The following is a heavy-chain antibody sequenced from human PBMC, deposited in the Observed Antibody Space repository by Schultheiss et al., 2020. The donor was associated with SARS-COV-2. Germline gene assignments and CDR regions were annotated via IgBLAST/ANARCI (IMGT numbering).Heavy chain of an antibody. CDR1: GFTFTSSA. Sequence: SVKVSCKASGFTFTSSAMQWVRQARGQRLEWIGWIVVGSGNTNYAQKFQERVTITRDMSTSTAYMELSRLRSDDTAVYYCARESVSYSSGWRWFDPWGQGTLVTVSS. V-gene: IGHV1-58*02. D-gene: IGHD6-19*01. J-gene: IGHJ5*02. CDR2: IVVGSGNT. CDR3: ARESVSYSSGWRWFDP.